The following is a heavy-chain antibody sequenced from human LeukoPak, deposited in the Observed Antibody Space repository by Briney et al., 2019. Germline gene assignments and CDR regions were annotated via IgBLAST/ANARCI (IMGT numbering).Heavy chain of an antibody. CDR2: IYHSGST. J-gene: IGHJ4*02. CDR3: ARRGYGSGSYFYYFDF. V-gene: IGHV4-4*02. D-gene: IGHD3-10*01. CDR1: GGSISSGDW. Sequence: PSETLSLTCAVSGGSISSGDWWSWVRQPPGKGLEWIGEIYHSGSTNYNPSLKSRVTISVDKSKNQFSLKLSSVTAADTAVYFCARRGYGSGSYFYYFDFWGQGILVTVSS.